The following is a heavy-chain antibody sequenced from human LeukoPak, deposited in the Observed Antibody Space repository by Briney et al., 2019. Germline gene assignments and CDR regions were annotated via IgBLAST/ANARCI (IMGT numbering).Heavy chain of an antibody. Sequence: GESLKISCKGSGYSLTSYWIGWVRQMPGKGLEWMGIIYPGDSDTRYSPSFQGQVTISADKSISTAYLQWSSLKASDTAMYYCARHPRNIVVVAASRGYFDYWGQGTLVTVSS. D-gene: IGHD2-15*01. CDR2: IYPGDSDT. CDR3: ARHPRNIVVVAASRGYFDY. V-gene: IGHV5-51*01. CDR1: GYSLTSYW. J-gene: IGHJ4*02.